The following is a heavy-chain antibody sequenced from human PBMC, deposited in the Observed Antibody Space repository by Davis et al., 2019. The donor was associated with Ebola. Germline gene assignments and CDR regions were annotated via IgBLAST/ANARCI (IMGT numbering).Heavy chain of an antibody. CDR2: IDPDGTGT. V-gene: IGHV3-74*01. CDR1: GFTFSNFH. CDR3: VRDSGYYSHDY. J-gene: IGHJ4*01. D-gene: IGHD5-12*01. Sequence: LSLTCAASGFTFSNFHIHWVRQTPGKGLVWVARIDPDGTGTNYADSVKGRFTISRDNAKNTLSLQMNSLRVEDTAVYYCVRDSGYYSHDYWGHGTLVTVSS.